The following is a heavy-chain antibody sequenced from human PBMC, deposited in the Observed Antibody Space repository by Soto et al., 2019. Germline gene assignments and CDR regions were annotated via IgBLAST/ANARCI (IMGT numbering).Heavy chain of an antibody. CDR3: ARDPWGYYGMDV. V-gene: IGHV1-3*01. D-gene: IGHD3-16*01. J-gene: IGHJ6*02. CDR2: INAGNGNT. Sequence: QVQLVQSGAEVKKPGASVKVSCKASGYTFSTYAMHWVRQAPGQRLEWMGWINAGNGNTKYSQKFQGRVTITRDTSASTAYMALSSLRAADTAVYYCARDPWGYYGMDVWGQATTVTVSS. CDR1: GYTFSTYA.